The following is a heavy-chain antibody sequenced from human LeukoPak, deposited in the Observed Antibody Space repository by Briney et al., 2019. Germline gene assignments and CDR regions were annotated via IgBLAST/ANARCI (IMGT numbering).Heavy chain of an antibody. CDR3: ARLISTSSSRFSDY. V-gene: IGHV3-23*01. CDR1: GFTFSSYW. D-gene: IGHD6-6*01. Sequence: PGGSLRLSCAASGFTFSSYWMPWVRQAPGKGLEWVSAISISGENTYYADSVKGRFTISRDTSRNTLYLQMHSLRAEDTAVYYCARLISTSSSRFSDYWGQGTLVTVSS. J-gene: IGHJ4*02. CDR2: ISISGENT.